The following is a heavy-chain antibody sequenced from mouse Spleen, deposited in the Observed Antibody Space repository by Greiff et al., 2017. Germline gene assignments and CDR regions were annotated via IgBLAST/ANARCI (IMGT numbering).Heavy chain of an antibody. D-gene: IGHD2-3*01. J-gene: IGHJ1*03. CDR2: IYPGSGNT. Sequence: VKLQESGAELVRPGASVKLSCKASGYTFTDYYINWVKQRPGQGLEWIARIYPGSGNTYYNEKFKGKATLTAEKSSSTAYMQLSSLTSEDSAVYFCARDGYYWYFDVWGTGTTVTVSS. V-gene: IGHV1-76*01. CDR3: ARDGYYWYFDV. CDR1: GYTFTDYY.